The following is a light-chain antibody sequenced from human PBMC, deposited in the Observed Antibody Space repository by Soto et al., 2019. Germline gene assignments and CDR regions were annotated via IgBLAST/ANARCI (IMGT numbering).Light chain of an antibody. J-gene: IGKJ5*01. V-gene: IGKV3-20*01. Sequence: EIVMTHSPATLSVSRWEIVTLSCRASQSVSSRLAWYQQKPGQSPRLLIYGASTRATGIPDRFSGSGSGTDFTLTINRVAPEDFAVYYCQQYVSLPITFGQGTRLEIK. CDR3: QQYVSLPIT. CDR1: QSVSSR. CDR2: GAS.